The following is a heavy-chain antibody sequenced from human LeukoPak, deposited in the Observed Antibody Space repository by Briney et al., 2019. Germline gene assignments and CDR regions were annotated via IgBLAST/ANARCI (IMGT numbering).Heavy chain of an antibody. D-gene: IGHD3-9*01. CDR2: LNSDGSDT. J-gene: IGHJ5*02. CDR3: ARLRSFTS. CDR1: GFTFSIYW. Sequence: GGSLRLSCAASGFTFSIYWMHCVRQVPGKGLVWVSRLNSDGSDTSYADSVKGRFTISRDNAKNTLYLRMNSLRAEDTAVYYCARLRSFTSWGQGTLVTVSS. V-gene: IGHV3-74*01.